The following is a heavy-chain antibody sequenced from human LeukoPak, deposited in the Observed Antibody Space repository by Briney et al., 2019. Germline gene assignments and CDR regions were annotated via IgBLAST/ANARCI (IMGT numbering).Heavy chain of an antibody. V-gene: IGHV4-39*01. D-gene: IGHD3-3*01. CDR3: ARLGYDFWSGYYTGAPYYYYYYMDV. J-gene: IGHJ6*03. CDR2: IYCSGST. CDR1: GGSISSSSYY. Sequence: SETLSLTCTVSGGSISSSSYYWGWIRQPPGKGLEWIGSIYCSGSTYYNPSLKSRVTISVDTSKNQFSLKLSSVTAADTAVYYCARLGYDFWSGYYTGAPYYYYYYMDVWGKGTTVTVSS.